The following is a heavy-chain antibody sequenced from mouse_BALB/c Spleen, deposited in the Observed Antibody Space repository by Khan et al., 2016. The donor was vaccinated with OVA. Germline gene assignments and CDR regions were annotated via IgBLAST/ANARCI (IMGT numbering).Heavy chain of an antibody. J-gene: IGHJ3*01. D-gene: IGHD2-5*01. V-gene: IGHV1S135*01. Sequence: IQLVQSGPELMKPGTSVNISCKASGYSFTTYYIHWVKQSHGKSLEWIGYIDPFNGNTNYNQKFKGKATLTVDKSSSTAYMHLSSLTSEDSAVFLFTRLGVNDWLAYWGQGTLVTVSA. CDR3: TRLGVNDWLAY. CDR2: IDPFNGNT. CDR1: GYSFTTYY.